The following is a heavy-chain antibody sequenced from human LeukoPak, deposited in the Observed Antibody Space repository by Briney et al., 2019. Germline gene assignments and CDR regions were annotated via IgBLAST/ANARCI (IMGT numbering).Heavy chain of an antibody. CDR1: GGTFSSYA. CDR2: IIHIFGTA. J-gene: IGHJ1*01. D-gene: IGHD3-16*01. CDR3: ARDYESGTNEYFQH. Sequence: SVKVSCKASGGTFSSYAISWVRQAPGQGLEWMGGIIHIFGTANYAQKFRGRVTITADESTSTAYMELSSLRSEDTAVYYCARDYESGTNEYFQHWGQGTLVTVSS. V-gene: IGHV1-69*13.